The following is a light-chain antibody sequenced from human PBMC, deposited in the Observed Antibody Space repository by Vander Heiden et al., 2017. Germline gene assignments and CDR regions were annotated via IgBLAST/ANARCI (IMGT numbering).Light chain of an antibody. Sequence: QSALTQPASVSGSPGQSITISCTGPSSDVGGYNYGSWYQQHPGKAPKLIIYEVSNRPSGVSNRFSGSKSGNTASLTISGLQAEDEADYYCSSYTSSSTWVFGGGTKLTVL. J-gene: IGLJ3*02. CDR1: SSDVGGYNY. CDR3: SSYTSSSTWV. V-gene: IGLV2-14*01. CDR2: EVS.